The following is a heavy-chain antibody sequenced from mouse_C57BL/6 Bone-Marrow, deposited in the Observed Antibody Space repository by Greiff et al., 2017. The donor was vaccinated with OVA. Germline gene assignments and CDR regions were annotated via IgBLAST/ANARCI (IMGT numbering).Heavy chain of an antibody. CDR2: IDPSDSET. Sequence: VQLQQPGAELVRPGSSVKLSCKASGYTFTSYWMHWVKQRPIQGLEWIGNIDPSDSETHYNQKFKDKATLTVDKSSSTAYMQLSSLTSEDSAVYYCARYHGSSWGYYAMDYWGQGTSVTVSS. CDR1: GYTFTSYW. V-gene: IGHV1-52*01. D-gene: IGHD1-1*01. CDR3: ARYHGSSWGYYAMDY. J-gene: IGHJ4*01.